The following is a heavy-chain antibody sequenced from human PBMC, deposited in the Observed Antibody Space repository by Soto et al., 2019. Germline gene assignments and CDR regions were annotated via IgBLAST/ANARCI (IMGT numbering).Heavy chain of an antibody. D-gene: IGHD5-12*01. V-gene: IGHV4-30-2*06. CDR3: ARGGGYDSFDY. CDR2: ISHLEST. CDR1: GASISYGGFS. J-gene: IGHJ4*02. Sequence: SETLSLTCTVSGASISYGGFSWSWIRQSPGKGLEWIGYISHLESTYFHPSFKSRLTMSIDRTRNQFSLKLSSVTAADMAVYYCARGGGYDSFDYWGQGVLVTV.